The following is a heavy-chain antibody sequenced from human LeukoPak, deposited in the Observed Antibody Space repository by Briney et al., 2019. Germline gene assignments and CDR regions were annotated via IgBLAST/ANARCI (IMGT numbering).Heavy chain of an antibody. D-gene: IGHD3-22*01. V-gene: IGHV3-74*01. Sequence: GGSLRLSCAATGFPFSSYWMHWVRQAPGKGLVWVSRINSDGSSTSYADSVKGRFTISRDNAKNTLYLQMNSLRAEDTAVYYCARRINYYDSSGTLVGGMGVWGQGTTVTVSS. J-gene: IGHJ6*02. CDR2: INSDGSST. CDR3: ARRINYYDSSGTLVGGMGV. CDR1: GFPFSSYW.